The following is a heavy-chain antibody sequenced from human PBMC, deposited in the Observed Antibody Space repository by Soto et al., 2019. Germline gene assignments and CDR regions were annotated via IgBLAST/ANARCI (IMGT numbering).Heavy chain of an antibody. CDR2: ISGSGGST. D-gene: IGHD3-22*01. Sequence: EGSLRLSCAASGFTFSNYAMSWVRQAAGKGLEWVSVISGSGGSTYYADSVKGRFTISRDNSNNTLYLQMNSLRAEDTAVYYCAKEDQYYYDSSGYYNYWGQGTLVTVSS. V-gene: IGHV3-23*01. CDR1: GFTFSNYA. CDR3: AKEDQYYYDSSGYYNY. J-gene: IGHJ4*02.